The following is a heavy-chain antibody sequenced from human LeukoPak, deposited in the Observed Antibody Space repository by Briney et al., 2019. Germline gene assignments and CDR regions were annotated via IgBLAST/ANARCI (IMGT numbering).Heavy chain of an antibody. CDR1: GFTFGDYA. J-gene: IGHJ4*02. V-gene: IGHV3-49*04. D-gene: IGHD2-8*01. CDR2: IRSKAYGGTT. Sequence: PGRSLRLSCTASGFTFGDYAMSWVRQAPGKGLEWVGFIRSKAYGGTTEYAASVKGRFTISRDDSKSIAYLQMNSLKTEDTAVYYCTRPRGLPRYIQWCFDYWGQGILVTVSS. CDR3: TRPRGLPRYIQWCFDY.